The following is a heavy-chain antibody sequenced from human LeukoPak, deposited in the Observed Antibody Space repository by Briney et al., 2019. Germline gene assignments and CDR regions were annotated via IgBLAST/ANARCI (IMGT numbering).Heavy chain of an antibody. D-gene: IGHD3-16*01. CDR3: ARAPARTRYEMLQFDY. CDR1: GFTFSSFS. J-gene: IGHJ4*02. V-gene: IGHV3-23*01. Sequence: PGGSLRLSCAASGFTFSSFSMIWVRQAPGKGLEWVSAISGSGGSTYYADSVKGRFTISRDNSKNTLYLQMNSLRAEDTAVYYCARAPARTRYEMLQFDYWGQGTLVTVSS. CDR2: ISGSGGST.